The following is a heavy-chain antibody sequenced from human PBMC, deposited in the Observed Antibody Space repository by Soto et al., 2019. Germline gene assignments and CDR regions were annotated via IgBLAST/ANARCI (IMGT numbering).Heavy chain of an antibody. Sequence: GESLKISCKGSGYSFTSYWIGWVRQMPGKGLEWMGIIYPGDSDTRYSPSFQGQVTISADKSISTAYLQWSSLKASDTAMYYCARPINYGSGGYWFDPWGQGTLVTVSS. J-gene: IGHJ5*02. V-gene: IGHV5-51*01. CDR2: IYPGDSDT. CDR1: GYSFTSYW. D-gene: IGHD3-10*01. CDR3: ARPINYGSGGYWFDP.